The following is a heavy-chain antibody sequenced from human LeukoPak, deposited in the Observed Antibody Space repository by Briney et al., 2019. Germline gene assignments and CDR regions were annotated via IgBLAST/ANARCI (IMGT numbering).Heavy chain of an antibody. V-gene: IGHV1-18*04. Sequence: ASVKVSCKASGYTFTCYGISGVRQPPGQGRDWMGGINAYNGNTNYAQKLQGRVTMTTDTSTSTAYMELRSLRSDDTAVYYCARDGDVVVPAATDDAFDIWGQGTMVTVSS. J-gene: IGHJ3*02. CDR1: GYTFTCYG. CDR2: INAYNGNT. D-gene: IGHD2-2*01. CDR3: ARDGDVVVPAATDDAFDI.